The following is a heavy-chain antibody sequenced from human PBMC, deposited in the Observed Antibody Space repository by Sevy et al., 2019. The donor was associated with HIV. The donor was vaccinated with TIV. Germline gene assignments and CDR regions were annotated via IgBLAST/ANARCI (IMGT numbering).Heavy chain of an antibody. J-gene: IGHJ4*02. D-gene: IGHD7-27*01. CDR2: ISRSGTTI. CDR3: ARESATWAHFDQ. Sequence: GGSLRLSCAASGFTFSSYEMNWVRRAPGKGLEWVSYISRSGTTIDYADSVKGRFTISRDNAKNSLYLQMNSLRADDTAVYYCARESATWAHFDQWGQGTLVTVSS. V-gene: IGHV3-48*03. CDR1: GFTFSSYE.